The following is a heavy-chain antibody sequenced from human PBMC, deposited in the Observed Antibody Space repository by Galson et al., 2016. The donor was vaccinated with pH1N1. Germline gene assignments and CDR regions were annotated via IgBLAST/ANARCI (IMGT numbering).Heavy chain of an antibody. CDR2: IIPIFNTA. Sequence: KVSCKASGGTFGSYGINWVRQAPGQGLEWMGGIIPIFNTAKYAQNFQGRVTITADESTTTAYMELSSLRSEDTALYYCAREDYYDVDLSDWYFDLWGRGTLVTVSS. D-gene: IGHD3-22*01. J-gene: IGHJ2*01. CDR1: GGTFGSYG. CDR3: AREDYYDVDLSDWYFDL. V-gene: IGHV1-69*01.